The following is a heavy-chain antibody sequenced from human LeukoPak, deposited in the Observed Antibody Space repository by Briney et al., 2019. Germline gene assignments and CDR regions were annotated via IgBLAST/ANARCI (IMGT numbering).Heavy chain of an antibody. J-gene: IGHJ3*02. Sequence: PSETLSLTCTVSGGSISSYYRSWIRQPPGKGLEWIGYIYYSGSTNYNPSLKSRVTISVDTSKNQFSLKLSSVTAADTAVYYCAREEILESFDIWGQGTMVTVSS. CDR3: AREEILESFDI. D-gene: IGHD3-3*01. CDR1: GGSISSYY. CDR2: IYYSGST. V-gene: IGHV4-59*01.